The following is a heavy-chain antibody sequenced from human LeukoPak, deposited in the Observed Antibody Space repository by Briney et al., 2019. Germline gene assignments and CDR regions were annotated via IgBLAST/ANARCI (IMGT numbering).Heavy chain of an antibody. J-gene: IGHJ6*02. CDR2: IYYSGST. CDR3: ARANIVATRLGYYYGMDV. CDR1: GGSISSGGYY. Sequence: SQTLSLTCTVSGGSISSGGYYWSWIRQHPGKGLEWIGYIYYSGSTNYNPSLKSRVTISVDTSKNQFSLKLSSVTAADTAVYYCARANIVATRLGYYYGMDVWGQGTTVTVSS. V-gene: IGHV4-31*03. D-gene: IGHD5-12*01.